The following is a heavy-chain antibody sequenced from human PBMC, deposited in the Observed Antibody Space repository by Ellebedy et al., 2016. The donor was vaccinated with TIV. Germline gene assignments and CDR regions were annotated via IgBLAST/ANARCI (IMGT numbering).Heavy chain of an antibody. V-gene: IGHV3-33*01. J-gene: IGHJ5*02. CDR1: GFTFSTSG. CDR2: LWNDGSKK. Sequence: GESLKISCAASGFTFSTSGMHWVRQAPGKGLEWVAVLWNDGSKKYYADSVKGRFTISRDISKNTLYLQMNSLRAEDTAVYYCARARIEGGNWFDPWGQGTLVTVSS. CDR3: ARARIEGGNWFDP. D-gene: IGHD1-26*01.